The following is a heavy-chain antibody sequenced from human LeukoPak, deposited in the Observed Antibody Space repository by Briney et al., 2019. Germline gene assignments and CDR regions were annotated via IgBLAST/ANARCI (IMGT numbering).Heavy chain of an antibody. CDR3: ARGPSKYYFDY. Sequence: SVKVSCKASGGTFSSYVISWVRQAPGQGLEWMGGIIPIFGTANHAQKFQGRVTITADESTSTAYMELSRLRSEDKAVYYCARGPSKYYFDYWGQGTLVTVSS. CDR1: GGTFSSYV. CDR2: IIPIFGTA. J-gene: IGHJ4*02. V-gene: IGHV1-69*13.